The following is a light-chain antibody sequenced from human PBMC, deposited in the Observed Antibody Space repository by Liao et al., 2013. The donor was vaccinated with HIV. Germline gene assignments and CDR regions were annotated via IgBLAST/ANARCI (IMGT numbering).Light chain of an antibody. J-gene: IGLJ1*01. CDR1: KLGNKY. CDR2: QDN. Sequence: SYELTQPPSVSVSPGQTATITCSGDKLGNKYVCWYQQKPGQSPVLVIYQDNKRHSGIPERFSGSNSGNTATLTISGTQPTDEAVYYCQAWDTITFYVFGTGTTVTVL. V-gene: IGLV3-1*01. CDR3: QAWDTITFYV.